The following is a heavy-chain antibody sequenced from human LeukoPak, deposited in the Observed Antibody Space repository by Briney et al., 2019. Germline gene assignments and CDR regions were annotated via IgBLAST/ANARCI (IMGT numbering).Heavy chain of an antibody. J-gene: IGHJ3*01. CDR1: GGSISGYY. V-gene: IGHV4-59*12. Sequence: SETLSLTCTVSGGSISGYYWTLIRQPPAKGLEWIGSIYYSGSATNYNPSLESRVTMSVDTSENQFSLQLNSVTAADTAVYYCARDISGGSRAFDLWGQGTMVTVSS. CDR3: ARDISGGSRAFDL. D-gene: IGHD1-1*01. CDR2: IYYSGSAT.